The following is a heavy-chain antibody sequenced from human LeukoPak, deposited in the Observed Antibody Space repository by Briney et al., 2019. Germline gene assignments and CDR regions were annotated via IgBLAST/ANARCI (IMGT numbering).Heavy chain of an antibody. Sequence: SETLSLTCSVSGDSIRSGTYYWSWIRQPAGKGLEWIGRIYTSGSTSYNPALKSRGTISVDTSQNQFSLKLTSVTAADTAVYYCARGGGATRIDYWGQGTLVTGSS. D-gene: IGHD3-10*01. CDR2: IYTSGST. V-gene: IGHV4-61*02. CDR3: ARGGGATRIDY. J-gene: IGHJ4*02. CDR1: GDSIRSGTYY.